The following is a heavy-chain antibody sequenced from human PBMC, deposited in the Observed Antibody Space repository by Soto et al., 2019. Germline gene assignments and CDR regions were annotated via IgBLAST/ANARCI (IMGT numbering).Heavy chain of an antibody. J-gene: IGHJ6*03. V-gene: IGHV1-46*03. CDR1: GYTFTSYY. D-gene: IGHD2-2*01. CDR3: ALLGYCSSTSCRTDYYYYYMDV. Sequence: QVQLVQSGAEVKKPGASVKVSCKASGYTFTSYYMHWVRQAPGQGLEWMGIINPSGGSTSYAQKFQGRVTMTRDTSTSTVYMELSSLRSEDTAVYYCALLGYCSSTSCRTDYYYYYMDVWGKGTTVTVSS. CDR2: INPSGGST.